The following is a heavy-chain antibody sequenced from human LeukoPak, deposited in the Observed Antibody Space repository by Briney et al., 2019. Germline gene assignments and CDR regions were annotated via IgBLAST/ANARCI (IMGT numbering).Heavy chain of an antibody. Sequence: SETLSLTCAVYGGSFSGYYWSWIRQPPGKGLECIGEINHSGSTNYNPSLKSRVTISVDTSKNQFSLKLSSVTAADTAVYYCARDGSGTENDYWGQGTLVTVSS. CDR1: GGSFSGYY. CDR2: INHSGST. CDR3: ARDGSGTENDY. V-gene: IGHV4-34*01. J-gene: IGHJ4*02. D-gene: IGHD3-10*01.